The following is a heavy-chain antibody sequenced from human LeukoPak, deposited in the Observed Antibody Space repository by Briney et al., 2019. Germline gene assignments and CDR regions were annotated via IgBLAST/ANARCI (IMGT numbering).Heavy chain of an antibody. CDR2: IRSSGSTI. J-gene: IGHJ4*02. Sequence: GGSLRLSCATSGFTFSSYEMNWVRQAPGKGLEWISYIRSSGSTIFYADSVKGRFTISRDNAKNSLYLQMNSLRAEDTAVYYCAREVVRDFVVVPAAYYFDYGGQGTLVTVSS. CDR3: AREVVRDFVVVPAAYYFDY. V-gene: IGHV3-48*03. D-gene: IGHD2-2*01. CDR1: GFTFSSYE.